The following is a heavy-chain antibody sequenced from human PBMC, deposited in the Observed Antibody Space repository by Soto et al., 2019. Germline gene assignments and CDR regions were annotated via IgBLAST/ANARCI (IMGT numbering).Heavy chain of an antibody. V-gene: IGHV3-7*01. Sequence: EVQVVESEGGLVQPGGSLRLSCAASGFTFSNFWMSWVRQAPGKGLEWVANIKPDGSAQYYVDSVKGRFTISRDNAKNSLYLQMNSLRVEDTAVYYCTRERLDNYWGQGTLVSVSS. J-gene: IGHJ4*02. CDR3: TRERLDNY. CDR2: IKPDGSAQ. D-gene: IGHD4-17*01. CDR1: GFTFSNFW.